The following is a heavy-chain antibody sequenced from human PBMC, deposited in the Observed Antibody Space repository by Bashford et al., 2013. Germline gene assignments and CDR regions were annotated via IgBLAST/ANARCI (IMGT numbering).Heavy chain of an antibody. V-gene: IGHV4-39*01. J-gene: IGHJ4*02. Sequence: SETLSLTCTVSGGSISSNNYYWGWIRQPPGEGLEWIGSISYSGSTYYNPSLKSRVTVSGDTSKYQLSLKLRSVTAADTAVYYCARHQDYGGNSLGVDNWGQGTMVTVSS. CDR3: ARHQDYGGNSLGVDN. CDR2: ISYSGST. D-gene: IGHD4-23*01. CDR1: GGSISSNNYY.